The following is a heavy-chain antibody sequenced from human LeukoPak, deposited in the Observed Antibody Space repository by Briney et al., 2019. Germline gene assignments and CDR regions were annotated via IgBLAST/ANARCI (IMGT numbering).Heavy chain of an antibody. CDR3: ALRGYSYGYPFWDY. CDR1: GYTFTSDS. D-gene: IGHD5-18*01. CDR2: INPSGGST. Sequence: GASVKVSCKAFGYTFTSDSMHWVRQAPGQGLEWMGKINPSGGSTSYAQKFQGRVTMTRDTSTSTVYMELSSLRSEDTAVYYCALRGYSYGYPFWDYWGQGTLVTVSS. J-gene: IGHJ4*02. V-gene: IGHV1-46*01.